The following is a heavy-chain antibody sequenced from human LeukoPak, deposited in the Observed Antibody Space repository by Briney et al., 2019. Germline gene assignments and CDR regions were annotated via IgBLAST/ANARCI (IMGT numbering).Heavy chain of an antibody. Sequence: GGSLRLSCAASGFIFSDFAMHWVRQAPGKGLEWVAVISYHGNNKYYADSVKGRFAISRDNARNTLYLQMNSLRPGDAAVYSCVREDYGEYYFDYWGQGTPVTVSS. J-gene: IGHJ4*02. CDR2: ISYHGNNK. CDR1: GFIFSDFA. CDR3: VREDYGEYYFDY. D-gene: IGHD4-17*01. V-gene: IGHV3-30*09.